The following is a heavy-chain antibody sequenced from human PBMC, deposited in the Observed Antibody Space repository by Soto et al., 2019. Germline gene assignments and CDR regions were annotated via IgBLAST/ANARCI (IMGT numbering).Heavy chain of an antibody. Sequence: ASVKVSCKASGYSFTKYHMHWVRQAPGQGLEWMGWINPGSGVTNQAQKFQGRVTMTRDTSITTTYMELNSLTSDDTAVYYCVRVAGHKNARFDTWGQGALVTVSS. CDR1: GYSFTKYH. D-gene: IGHD1-1*01. V-gene: IGHV1-2*02. CDR3: VRVAGHKNARFDT. J-gene: IGHJ4*02. CDR2: INPGSGVT.